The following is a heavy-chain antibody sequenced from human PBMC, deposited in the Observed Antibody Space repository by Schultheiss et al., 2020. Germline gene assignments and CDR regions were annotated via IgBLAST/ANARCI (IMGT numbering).Heavy chain of an antibody. D-gene: IGHD7-27*01. CDR2: ISSSGSTI. Sequence: GGSLRLSCAASGFTFSSYSMNWVRQAPGKGLEWVSSISSSGSTIYYADSVKGRFTISRDNAKNSLYLQMNSLRAEDTAVYYCARAGDGPQSEIDYWGQGTLVTVSS. CDR1: GFTFSSYS. V-gene: IGHV3-48*04. J-gene: IGHJ4*02. CDR3: ARAGDGPQSEIDY.